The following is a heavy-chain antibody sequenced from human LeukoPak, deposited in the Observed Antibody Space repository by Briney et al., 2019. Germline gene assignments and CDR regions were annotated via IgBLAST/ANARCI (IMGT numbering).Heavy chain of an antibody. CDR2: ISYDGSNE. V-gene: IGHV3-30*18. CDR3: AKVALFSGYYPPFDY. D-gene: IGHD3-22*01. J-gene: IGHJ4*02. Sequence: PGGSLRLSCTASGFTFSNYGMHWVRQAPGKGLEWVAVISYDGSNEYYADSVKGRFTISRDNSKKTMFLQMNRLRPEHTAVYHCAKVALFSGYYPPFDYWGQGTLVTVSS. CDR1: GFTFSNYG.